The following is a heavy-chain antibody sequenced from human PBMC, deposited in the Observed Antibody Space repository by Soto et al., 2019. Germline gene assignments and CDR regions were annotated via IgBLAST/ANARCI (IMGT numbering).Heavy chain of an antibody. CDR1: GYTVSNYD. CDR3: AKVSRKGTAIDFDY. D-gene: IGHD1-1*01. V-gene: IGHV1-8*01. CDR2: VNPNNGDT. J-gene: IGHJ4*02. Sequence: QVQLVQSGAELKKPGASVKVSCKASGYTVSNYDMNWVRQATGQGPEWIGWVNPNNGDTGYAQKFQGRVTLTTDISTTTAYMQLTSLRSEDTAIYYCAKVSRKGTAIDFDYWGQGTLITVPS.